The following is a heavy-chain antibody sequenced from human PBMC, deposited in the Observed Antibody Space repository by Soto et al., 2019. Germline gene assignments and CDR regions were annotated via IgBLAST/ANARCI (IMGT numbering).Heavy chain of an antibody. Sequence: GGSRRLSCAASGFSVSRKYTSRVRQAPGKGLEWVSVIYSGGSTYYADSVKGRFTISRDNSKNTLYLQMNSLRAEDTAVYYCACGYRSAWYIYWGQGTLVTV. CDR1: GFSVSRKY. V-gene: IGHV3-66*01. D-gene: IGHD6-19*01. J-gene: IGHJ4*02. CDR2: IYSGGST. CDR3: ACGYRSAWYIY.